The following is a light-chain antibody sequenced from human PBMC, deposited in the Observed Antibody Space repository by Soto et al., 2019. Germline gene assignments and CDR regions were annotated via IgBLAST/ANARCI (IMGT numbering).Light chain of an antibody. CDR2: GNR. CDR1: SSNLGAGYD. J-gene: IGLJ1*01. Sequence: QSALTQPPSVSGAPGQRVTISCTGSSSNLGAGYDVHWYQLLPGTAPKLLIYGNRNRPSEVPDRFSGSKSGTSASLAITGLQAEDEADYYCQSYDNSLGVCYVFGTGTKVTVL. CDR3: QSYDNSLGVCYV. V-gene: IGLV1-40*01.